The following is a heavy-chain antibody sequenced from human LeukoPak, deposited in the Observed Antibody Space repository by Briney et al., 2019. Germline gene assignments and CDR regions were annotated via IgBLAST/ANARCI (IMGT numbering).Heavy chain of an antibody. J-gene: IGHJ6*02. V-gene: IGHV3-23*01. CDR2: LSRNGVNT. D-gene: IGHD2-21*02. Sequence: GSLRLSCAASGFTFTTYAMTWVRQAPGRGLEWVSTLSRNGVNTFYADSVKGRFTMSRDNSKNTLYLDMNSLRAEDTALYYCARVGDWSDYYVMDIWGQGTTVTVSS. CDR3: ARVGDWSDYYVMDI. CDR1: GFTFTTYA.